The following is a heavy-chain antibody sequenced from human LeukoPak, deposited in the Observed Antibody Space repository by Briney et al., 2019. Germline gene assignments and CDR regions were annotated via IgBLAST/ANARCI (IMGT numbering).Heavy chain of an antibody. Sequence: GGSLRLSCAASGFTFSGSAMHWVRQASGKGLEWVGRIRSKANSYATAYAASVKGRFTIPRDDSKNTAYPQMNSLKTEDTAVYYCTARPYDSSGYFPDYWGQGTLVTVSS. CDR1: GFTFSGSA. CDR2: IRSKANSYAT. J-gene: IGHJ4*02. CDR3: TARPYDSSGYFPDY. V-gene: IGHV3-73*01. D-gene: IGHD3-22*01.